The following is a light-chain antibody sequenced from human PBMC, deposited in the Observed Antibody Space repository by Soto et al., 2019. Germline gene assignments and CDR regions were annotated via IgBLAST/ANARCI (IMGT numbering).Light chain of an antibody. CDR1: QDIRND. V-gene: IGKV1-17*01. CDR2: AAS. Sequence: DIQMTQSPSSLSASVGDRVTITCRASQDIRNDLGLYQQIPVKAPKLLIYAASSLQSGVPSRFSGSGSGTEFSPTISSLQPEDSATYFCLQHNGYPWTFGQGTKVDIK. J-gene: IGKJ1*01. CDR3: LQHNGYPWT.